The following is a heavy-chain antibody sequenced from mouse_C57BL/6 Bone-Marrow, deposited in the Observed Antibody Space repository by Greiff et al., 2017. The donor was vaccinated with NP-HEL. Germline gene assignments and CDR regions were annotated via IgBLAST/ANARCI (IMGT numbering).Heavy chain of an antibody. CDR1: GYTFTSYW. CDR2: IDPNSGGT. V-gene: IGHV1-72*01. Sequence: QVQLQQPGADLVKPGASVKLSCKASGYTFTSYWMHWVKQRPGRGLEWIGRIDPNSGGTKFTEKFKTKATLTVDNTSSTAYMQLSSLTSEDSAVYYCARYYYGSRGWYFDVWGTGTTVTVSS. D-gene: IGHD1-1*01. CDR3: ARYYYGSRGWYFDV. J-gene: IGHJ1*03.